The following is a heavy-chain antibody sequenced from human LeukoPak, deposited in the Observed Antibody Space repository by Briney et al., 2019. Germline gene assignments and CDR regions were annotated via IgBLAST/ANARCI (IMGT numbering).Heavy chain of an antibody. CDR1: GYTFTNYD. CDR3: ARDYQRQLYLYYFDY. CDR2: ISVYNGNT. V-gene: IGHV1-18*01. D-gene: IGHD2-2*01. Sequence: EASVKVSCKTSGYTFTNYDITWVRQAPGQGLEWMGWISVYNGNTNYAQKLQGRVTMTTDTSTSTAYMELRSLRSDDTAVYYCARDYQRQLYLYYFDYWGQGTLVTVSS. J-gene: IGHJ4*02.